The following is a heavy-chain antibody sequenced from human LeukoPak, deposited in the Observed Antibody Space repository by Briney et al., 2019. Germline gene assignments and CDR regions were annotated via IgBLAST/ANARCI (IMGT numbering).Heavy chain of an antibody. J-gene: IGHJ4*02. CDR3: AKFNRQYCSSISCYGGFDY. CDR1: GLTFSSYA. CDR2: ISGSGGST. V-gene: IGHV3-23*01. D-gene: IGHD2-2*01. Sequence: GGSLRLSCAASGLTFSSYAMNWVRQAPGKGLEWVSAISGSGGSTYYADSVKGRFTISRDNSKNTLYLQMNSLRAEDTAVYYCAKFNRQYCSSISCYGGFDYWGQGTLVTVSS.